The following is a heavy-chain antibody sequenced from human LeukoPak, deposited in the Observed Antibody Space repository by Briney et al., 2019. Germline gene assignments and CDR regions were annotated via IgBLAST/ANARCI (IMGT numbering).Heavy chain of an antibody. Sequence: ASVKVSCKASGYTFTSYGISWVRQAPGQGLEWMGWISAYNGNTNYAQKLQGRVTMTTDTSTSTAYMELRSLRSDDTAVYYCARDLGVSSGWSYSALDVWGQGTMVSVSS. V-gene: IGHV1-18*01. J-gene: IGHJ3*01. D-gene: IGHD6-19*01. CDR3: ARDLGVSSGWSYSALDV. CDR2: ISAYNGNT. CDR1: GYTFTSYG.